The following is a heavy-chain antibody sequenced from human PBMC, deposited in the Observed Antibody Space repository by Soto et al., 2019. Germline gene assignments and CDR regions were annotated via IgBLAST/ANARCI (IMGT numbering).Heavy chain of an antibody. Sequence: QVQLVESGGGVVQPGRSLRLSCAASGFTFSSYAMHWVRQAPGKGLEWVAVISYDGSNKYYADSVKGRFTISRDNSKNTLYLQMNSLRAEDTAVYYCARESDYCGGDCCPDYWGQGTLVTVSS. CDR1: GFTFSSYA. J-gene: IGHJ4*02. D-gene: IGHD2-21*02. V-gene: IGHV3-30-3*01. CDR3: ARESDYCGGDCCPDY. CDR2: ISYDGSNK.